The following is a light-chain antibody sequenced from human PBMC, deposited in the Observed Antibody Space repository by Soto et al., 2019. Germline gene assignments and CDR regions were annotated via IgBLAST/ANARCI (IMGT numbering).Light chain of an antibody. J-gene: IGLJ3*02. CDR2: SDN. V-gene: IGLV1-44*01. CDR3: AAWDDSLPGPMM. CDR1: ISNIGSNT. Sequence: QSVLTQPPSASGTPGQRVTISCSGSISNIGSNTVNWYQQLPRTAPKLLIYSDNQRPSGVPDRFSGSKFGTSASLAISGLQSEDEADYYCAAWDDSLPGPMMFGGGTQLTVL.